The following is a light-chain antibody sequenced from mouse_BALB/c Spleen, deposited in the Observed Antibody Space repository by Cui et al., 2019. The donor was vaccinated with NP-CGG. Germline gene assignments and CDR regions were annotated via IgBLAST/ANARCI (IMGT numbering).Light chain of an antibody. CDR1: SSISSRY. CDR2: CRS. Sequence: EIVLTQSPSLMDASPGEKVNITCSVSSSISSRYLHWYQQKSGISPKPWIYCRSNLNSGVRARFSGSGSGSSYSLTISSMEAEDAATYYCQQWSSSPLTFGAGTKLELK. J-gene: IGKJ5*01. CDR3: QQWSSSPLT. V-gene: IGKV4-53*01.